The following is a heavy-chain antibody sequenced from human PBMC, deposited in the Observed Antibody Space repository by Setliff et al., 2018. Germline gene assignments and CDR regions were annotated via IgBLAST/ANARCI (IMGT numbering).Heavy chain of an antibody. CDR2: FAPEVGEI. D-gene: IGHD5-12*01. CDR1: GYSFSDFY. V-gene: IGHV1-24*01. J-gene: IGHJ3*02. CDR3: ATLHVDRNAFDI. Sequence: ASVKVSCKASGYSFSDFYMHWVRQVPGKGLEWMGGFAPEVGEIIYAQEFQGRVTMTADTSTDTAYMQVSGLRSEDTAVYYCATLHVDRNAFDIWGQGTMVTVSS.